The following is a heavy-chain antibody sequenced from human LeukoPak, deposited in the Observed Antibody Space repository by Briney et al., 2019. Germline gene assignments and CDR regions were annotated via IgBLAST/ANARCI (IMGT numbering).Heavy chain of an antibody. CDR1: GFTFSSYA. J-gene: IGHJ3*02. D-gene: IGHD3-22*01. CDR2: INDNGAGT. Sequence: PGGSLRLSCAASGFTFSSYAMSWVRQDPGKGLKWVSTINDNGAGTYYADSVKGRFTISRDNSKNTLYLQMNSLRAEDTAVYYCAKDKATSLSYYYDSSGYDAFDIWGQGTMVTVSS. CDR3: AKDKATSLSYYYDSSGYDAFDI. V-gene: IGHV3-23*01.